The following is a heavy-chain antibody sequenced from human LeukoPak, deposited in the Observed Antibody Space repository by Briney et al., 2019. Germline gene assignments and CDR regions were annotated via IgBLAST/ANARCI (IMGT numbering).Heavy chain of an antibody. CDR1: GYSISSGYY. D-gene: IGHD3-3*01. CDR2: IYHSGST. J-gene: IGHJ5*02. Sequence: SETLSLTCTVSGYSISSGYYWGWIRQPPGKGLEWIGSIYHSGSTYYNPSLKSRVTISVDTSKNQFSLKLSSVTAADTAVYYCARRYYDFWSGYYPNWFDPWGQGTLVTVSS. CDR3: ARRYYDFWSGYYPNWFDP. V-gene: IGHV4-38-2*02.